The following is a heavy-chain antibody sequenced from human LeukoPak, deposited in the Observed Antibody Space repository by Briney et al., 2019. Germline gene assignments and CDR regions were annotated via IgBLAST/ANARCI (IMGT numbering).Heavy chain of an antibody. CDR2: IIPIFGTA. Sequence: SVKVSCKASGNTFTGYYMHWVRQAPGQGLEWMGGIIPIFGTANYAQKFQGRVTITADESTSTAYMELSSLRSEDTAVYYCARGLQPDYWGQGTLVTVSS. CDR3: ARGLQPDY. J-gene: IGHJ4*02. V-gene: IGHV1-69*13. CDR1: GNTFTGYY.